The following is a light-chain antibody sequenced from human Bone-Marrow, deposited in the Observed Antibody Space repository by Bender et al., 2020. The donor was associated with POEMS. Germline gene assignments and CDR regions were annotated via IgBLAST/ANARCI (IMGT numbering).Light chain of an antibody. J-gene: IGLJ2*01. CDR3: TSYTSGNTVL. Sequence: QSALTQPASVSGSPGQSITISCTGTSSDIGGYHSVSWYQHHPGKAPEVMIFDVNNRPSGVSDRFSASKSGNTASLTISGLQAEDEADYYCTSYTSGNTVLFGGGTKLTVL. CDR1: SSDIGGYHS. V-gene: IGLV2-14*03. CDR2: DVN.